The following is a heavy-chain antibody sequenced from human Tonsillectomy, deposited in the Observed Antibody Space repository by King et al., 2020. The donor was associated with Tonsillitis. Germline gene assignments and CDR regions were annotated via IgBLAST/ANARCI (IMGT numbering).Heavy chain of an antibody. D-gene: IGHD6-19*01. Sequence: ITLKKSGPTLVKPTQTLTLTCTFSGFSLSTSGVGVGWIRQPPGKALEWLALIYWDDDKRYSPSLKSRFTITKDTSKNQVVLKMTNMDPVDTATYYCAQGGWGFDYWGQGTLVTVSS. CDR3: AQGGWGFDY. J-gene: IGHJ4*02. V-gene: IGHV2-5*02. CDR1: GFSLSTSGVG. CDR2: IYWDDDK.